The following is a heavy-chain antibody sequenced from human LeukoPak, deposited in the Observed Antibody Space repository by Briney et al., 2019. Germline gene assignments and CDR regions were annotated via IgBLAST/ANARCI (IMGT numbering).Heavy chain of an antibody. D-gene: IGHD3-16*01. J-gene: IGHJ4*02. Sequence: GGSLRLSCVGSGFTYSNYWMHWVRQAPGKGPVWVSRINPDGTTTDYADSVKGRFTISRDNSKNTLYLQMNSQRAEDTAVYYCAKDRIRGDSYWGQGTLVTVSS. CDR1: GFTYSNYW. CDR3: AKDRIRGDSY. CDR2: INPDGTTT. V-gene: IGHV3-74*01.